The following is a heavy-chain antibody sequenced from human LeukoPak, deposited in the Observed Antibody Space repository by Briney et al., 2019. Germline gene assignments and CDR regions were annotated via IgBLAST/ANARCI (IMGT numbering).Heavy chain of an antibody. Sequence: GGSLRLSCAASGFTFSSYSMNWVRQAPGKGLEWVSYISSSSSTIYYADSVKGRFTISRDNAKNSLYLQMNSLRAEDTAVYYCARGMPDSNEEDYFDYWGQGTLVTVSS. D-gene: IGHD4-11*01. V-gene: IGHV3-48*01. CDR1: GFTFSSYS. J-gene: IGHJ4*02. CDR2: ISSSSSTI. CDR3: ARGMPDSNEEDYFDY.